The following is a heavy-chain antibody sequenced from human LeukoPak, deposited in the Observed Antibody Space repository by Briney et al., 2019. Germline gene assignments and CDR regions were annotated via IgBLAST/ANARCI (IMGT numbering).Heavy chain of an antibody. Sequence: GRSLRLSCAASGFTFSSYGMSWVRQAPGKGLEWVPAISGSGGSTYYADSVKGRFTISRDNSKDTLYLQMNSLRAEDTAVYYCANQPDYGDPYNDAFDTWGQGTMVTVSS. CDR1: GFTFSSYG. V-gene: IGHV3-23*01. CDR3: ANQPDYGDPYNDAFDT. J-gene: IGHJ3*02. D-gene: IGHD4-17*01. CDR2: ISGSGGST.